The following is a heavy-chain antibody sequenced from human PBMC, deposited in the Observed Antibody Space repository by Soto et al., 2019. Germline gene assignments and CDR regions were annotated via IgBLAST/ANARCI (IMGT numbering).Heavy chain of an antibody. Sequence: SVKVSCKASGGTFSSYAISWVRQAPGQGLEWMGGIIPIFGTANYAQKFQGRVTITADESTSTAYMELSSLRSEDTAVYYCAEDRAYYYGSGLFNAFDIWGQGTMVTVSS. J-gene: IGHJ3*02. D-gene: IGHD3-10*01. CDR3: AEDRAYYYGSGLFNAFDI. CDR1: GGTFSSYA. CDR2: IIPIFGTA. V-gene: IGHV1-69*13.